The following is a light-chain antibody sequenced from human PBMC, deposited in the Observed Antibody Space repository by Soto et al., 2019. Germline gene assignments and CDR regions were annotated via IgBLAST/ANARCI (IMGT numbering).Light chain of an antibody. V-gene: IGKV3-11*01. CDR1: QSVSSY. CDR3: QQRSNWYT. Sequence: EIVLTQYPATLSLSPGERATLSCRASQSVSSYLAWYQQKPGQAPRLLIYDASNRATGIPARFSGSGSGTDFTLTISSLEPEDFAFYYCQQRSNWYTFGQGTKLEIK. J-gene: IGKJ2*01. CDR2: DAS.